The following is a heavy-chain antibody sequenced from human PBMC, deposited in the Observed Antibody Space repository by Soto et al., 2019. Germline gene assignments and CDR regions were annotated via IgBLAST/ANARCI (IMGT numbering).Heavy chain of an antibody. CDR2: IYTSGSP. CDR1: GGSISSYY. Sequence: QVQLQESGPGLVKPSETLSLTCTVSGGSISSYYWSWIRQPAGKGLEWIGRIYTSGSPNYNPSLKGRVTMSVDTSKIQFSLKLSSVTAADTAVYYCARDCCMSGDYQESAFDIWSQGTMVTVSS. D-gene: IGHD4-17*01. J-gene: IGHJ3*02. V-gene: IGHV4-4*07. CDR3: ARDCCMSGDYQESAFDI.